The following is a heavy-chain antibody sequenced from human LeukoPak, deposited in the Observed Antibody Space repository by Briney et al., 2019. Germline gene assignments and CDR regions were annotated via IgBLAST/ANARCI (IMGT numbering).Heavy chain of an antibody. J-gene: IGHJ4*02. CDR1: GFTFSSYA. V-gene: IGHV3-48*02. Sequence: PGGSLRLSCAASGFTFSSYAMNWVRQAPGKGPEWISYITNSGSTIYYADSVKGRFTISRDNAKNSLVLQMNSLRDEDSAVYYCARGGFYAPPLYWGQGTLVTVSS. CDR2: ITNSGSTI. D-gene: IGHD1-26*01. CDR3: ARGGFYAPPLY.